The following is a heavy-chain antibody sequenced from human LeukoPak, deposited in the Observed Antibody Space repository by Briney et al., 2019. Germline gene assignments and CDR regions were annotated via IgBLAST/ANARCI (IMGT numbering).Heavy chain of an antibody. CDR2: INHSGST. Sequence: PSETLSLTCAVYGGSFSGYYWSWIRQPPGKGLEWIGEINHSGSTNYNPSLKSRVTISVDTSKNQFSLKLSSVTAADTAVYYCARFGRYQLLSLDYYYYMDVWGKGTTVTVSS. CDR3: ARFGRYQLLSLDYYYYMDV. D-gene: IGHD2-2*01. J-gene: IGHJ6*03. CDR1: GGSFSGYY. V-gene: IGHV4-34*01.